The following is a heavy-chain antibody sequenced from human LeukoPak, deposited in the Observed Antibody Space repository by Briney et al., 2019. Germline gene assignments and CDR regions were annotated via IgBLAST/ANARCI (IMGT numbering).Heavy chain of an antibody. V-gene: IGHV4-39*01. Sequence: SETLPLTCTVSGGSISSSSYYWGWIRQPPGKGLEWIGSIYYSGSTYYNPSLKSRVTISVDTSKNQFSLKLSSVTAADTAVYYCARRGRGYYFDYWGQGTLVTVSS. CDR3: ARRGRGYYFDY. CDR2: IYYSGST. J-gene: IGHJ4*02. D-gene: IGHD3-16*01. CDR1: GGSISSSSYY.